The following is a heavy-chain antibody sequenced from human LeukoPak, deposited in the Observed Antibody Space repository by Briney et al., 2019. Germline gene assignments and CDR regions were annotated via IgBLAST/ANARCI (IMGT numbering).Heavy chain of an antibody. J-gene: IGHJ4*02. D-gene: IGHD6-6*01. CDR3: AESGGGISARRNFDY. Sequence: GGSLRLSCAASGFTFSTYAMSWVRQAPGKGLEWVSAISGSGSSTYYADSVKGRFTISRDNSKNTLYLQMNSLRAEDTAVYYCAESGGGISARRNFDYWGQGTLVTVSS. V-gene: IGHV3-23*01. CDR1: GFTFSTYA. CDR2: ISGSGSST.